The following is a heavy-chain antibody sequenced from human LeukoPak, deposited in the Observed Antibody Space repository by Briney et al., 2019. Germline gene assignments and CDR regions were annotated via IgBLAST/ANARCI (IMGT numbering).Heavy chain of an antibody. CDR1: GDSISTSSYY. V-gene: IGHV4-39*07. Sequence: SETLSLTCSVSGDSISTSSYYWGWIRQPPGKGLEWIGSIYHSGSTYYNPSLKSRVTISVDTSKNQFSLKLSSVTAADTAVYYCASRGRFGFETYYYYYMDVWGKGTTVTVSS. D-gene: IGHD5-12*01. CDR2: IYHSGST. J-gene: IGHJ6*03. CDR3: ASRGRFGFETYYYYYMDV.